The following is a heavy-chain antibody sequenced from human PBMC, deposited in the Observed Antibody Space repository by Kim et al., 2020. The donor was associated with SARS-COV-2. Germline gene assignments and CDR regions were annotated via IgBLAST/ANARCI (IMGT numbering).Heavy chain of an antibody. CDR2: ISGSGGST. D-gene: IGHD5-18*01. J-gene: IGHJ4*02. CDR1: GFTFSSYA. CDR3: ARKQQLWLQPHIDY. V-gene: IGHV3-23*01. Sequence: GGSLRLSCAASGFTFSSYAMSWVRQAPGKGLEWVSAISGSGGSTYYADSVKGRFTISRDNSKNTLYLQMNSLRAEDTAVYYCARKQQLWLQPHIDYWGQGTLVTVSS.